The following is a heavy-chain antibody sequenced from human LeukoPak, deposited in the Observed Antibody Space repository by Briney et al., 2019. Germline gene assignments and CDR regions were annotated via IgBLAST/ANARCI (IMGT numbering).Heavy chain of an antibody. D-gene: IGHD3-10*01. CDR1: GGSISSSSYY. V-gene: IGHV4-39*07. J-gene: IGHJ5*02. CDR3: AREGQTYYYGSGTYRFDP. Sequence: SETLSLTCTVSGGSISSSSYYWGWIRQPPGKGLEWIGSIYYSGSTYYNPSLKSRVTISVDTSKNQFSLKLSSVTAADTAVYYCAREGQTYYYGSGTYRFDPWGQGTLVTVSS. CDR2: IYYSGST.